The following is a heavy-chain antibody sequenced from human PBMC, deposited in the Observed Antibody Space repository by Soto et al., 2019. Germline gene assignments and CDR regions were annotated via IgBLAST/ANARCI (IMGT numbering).Heavy chain of an antibody. CDR3: ARGLGSSGWYSPWDAFDI. J-gene: IGHJ3*02. CDR2: IKQDGNEK. Sequence: PSETLSLTCTVSGGSISSSSYYWGWIRQPPGKGLEWVANIKQDGNEKYYVDSVKGRFTISRDNAKNSLYLQMNSLRAEDTAVYYCARGLGSSGWYSPWDAFDIWGQGTMVTVSS. V-gene: IGHV3-7*01. CDR1: GGSISSSSYY. D-gene: IGHD6-19*01.